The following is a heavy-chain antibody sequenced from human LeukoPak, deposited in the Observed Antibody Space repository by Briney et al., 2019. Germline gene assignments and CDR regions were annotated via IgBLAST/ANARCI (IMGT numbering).Heavy chain of an antibody. CDR2: INPTGGST. D-gene: IGHD1-26*01. CDR1: GYTFTSYY. CDR3: SRNNSVGDNASWFDP. Sequence: ASVKVSCKASGYTFTSYYMHWVRQAPGQGLEWMGLINPTGGSTGYAQKFQGRVTMTRDMSTSTDYMELSSLRSEDTAIYYCSRNNSVGDNASWFDPWGQGTLATASS. J-gene: IGHJ5*02. V-gene: IGHV1-46*01.